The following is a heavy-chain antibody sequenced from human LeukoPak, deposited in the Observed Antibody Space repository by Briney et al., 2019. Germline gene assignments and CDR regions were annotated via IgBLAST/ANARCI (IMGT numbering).Heavy chain of an antibody. Sequence: GGSLRLSCTASGFTFGDYAMSWFRQAPGKGLEWVGFIRSKAYGGTTEYAASVKGRFTISRDDSKSIAYLQMNSLKTEDTAVYYCTRARYYGSGSYSDYWGQGTLVTVSS. CDR1: GFTFGDYA. CDR3: TRARYYGSGSYSDY. J-gene: IGHJ4*02. V-gene: IGHV3-49*03. D-gene: IGHD3-10*01. CDR2: IRSKAYGGTT.